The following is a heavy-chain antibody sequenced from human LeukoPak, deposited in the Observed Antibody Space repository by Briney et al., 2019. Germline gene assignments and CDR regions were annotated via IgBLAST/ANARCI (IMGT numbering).Heavy chain of an antibody. Sequence: GGSLRLSCAASGFTFSNAWMSWVRQAPGKGLEWVANIKQDGSQKYYVDSVKGRFTISRDNANNLVYLQMNSLRAEDTAVYYCSRESFAARWDWGQGTLVTVSS. CDR2: IKQDGSQK. CDR3: SRESFAARWD. D-gene: IGHD6-6*01. CDR1: GFTFSNAW. V-gene: IGHV3-7*01. J-gene: IGHJ4*02.